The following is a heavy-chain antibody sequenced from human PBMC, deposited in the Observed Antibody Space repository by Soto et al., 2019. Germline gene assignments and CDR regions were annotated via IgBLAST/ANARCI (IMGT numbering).Heavy chain of an antibody. V-gene: IGHV4-59*01. CDR2: IYYSGST. D-gene: IGHD1-1*01. CDR3: AKGRESYNWNVVGY. J-gene: IGHJ4*02. CDR1: GGSISNNY. Sequence: SETLSLTCTVSGGSISNNYWSWIRQPPGKGLEWIGYIYYSGSTNYNPPLKSRVTISLDTSKNQFSLKLSSVTAADPALYYFAKGRESYNWNVVGYWGQGTLVTVSP.